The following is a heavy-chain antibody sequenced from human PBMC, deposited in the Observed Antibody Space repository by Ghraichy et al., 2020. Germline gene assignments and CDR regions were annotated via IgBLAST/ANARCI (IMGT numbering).Heavy chain of an antibody. V-gene: IGHV3-21*01. CDR2: ISGRNYT. J-gene: IGHJ4*02. CDR3: TRDYGGSYYSY. D-gene: IGHD1-26*01. Sequence: AGSLRLSCVGSGFIFSSYSMNWVRQAPGKGLEWVSSISGRNYTYYADSVKGRFTISRDNAKNLLYLQMSSLGAEDTAVYYCTRDYGGSYYSYWGQGTPVTVSS. CDR1: GFIFSSYS.